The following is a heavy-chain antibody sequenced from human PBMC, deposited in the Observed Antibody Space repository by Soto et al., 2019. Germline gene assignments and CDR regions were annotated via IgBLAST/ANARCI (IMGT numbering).Heavy chain of an antibody. J-gene: IGHJ4*02. CDR1: GFTFSNYA. V-gene: IGHV3-23*01. CDR2: IGTSGST. D-gene: IGHD1-1*01. Sequence: EVQLLESGGGLVQPGGSLRLSCAASGFTFSNYAMTWVRQAPGKGLEWVSSIGTSGSTLYAESATGRFTISRDNSKNTVHLQMNSLGAEDTAIYYCAKRTPTGTFYFDYWGQGTLVTVSS. CDR3: AKRTPTGTFYFDY.